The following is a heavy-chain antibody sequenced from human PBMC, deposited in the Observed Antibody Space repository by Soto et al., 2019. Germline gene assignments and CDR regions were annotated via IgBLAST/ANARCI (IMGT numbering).Heavy chain of an antibody. CDR3: AHRTLLWFGELSSYYFDS. CDR2: IYWDDDK. CDR1: GFSLDTSKVA. Sequence: QITLKESGPSLVKPTQTLTLTCTFSGFSLDTSKVAVGWIRQPPGKALEWLALIYWDDDKRFNPSLENRLTITKDTSKNQVVLTMTNVDPVDTATYYCAHRTLLWFGELSSYYFDSWGQGTLVTVSS. D-gene: IGHD3-10*01. J-gene: IGHJ4*02. V-gene: IGHV2-5*02.